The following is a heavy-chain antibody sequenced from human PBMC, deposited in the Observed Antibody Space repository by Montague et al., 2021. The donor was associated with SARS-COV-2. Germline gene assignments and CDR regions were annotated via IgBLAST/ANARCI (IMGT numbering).Heavy chain of an antibody. J-gene: IGHJ4*02. CDR3: GRARITFFGVVIGPLDY. V-gene: IGHV3-11*05. CDR1: GFTFSDYY. CDR2: INSSSSFR. Sequence: SLRLSCAASGFTFSDYYMSWIRQAPGKGLEWVSYINSSSSFRNYADSVKGRFTISRDNAKNSLYLQMNSLRAEDTAVYFCGRARITFFGVVIGPLDYWGQGTLVTVSS. D-gene: IGHD3-3*01.